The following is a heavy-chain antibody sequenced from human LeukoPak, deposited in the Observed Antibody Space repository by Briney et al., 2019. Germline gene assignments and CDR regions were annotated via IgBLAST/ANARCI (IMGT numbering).Heavy chain of an antibody. Sequence: GGSLRLSCAASGFGFSNYWMSWVRQAPGKGLEWVANIKQDGSEKYYVDSVRGRFTISRDNAKNSLYLQMNSLRAEDTAVYYCARAHYDFWSGIDFPYYYYYMDVWGKGTTVTVSS. CDR3: ARAHYDFWSGIDFPYYYYYMDV. J-gene: IGHJ6*03. D-gene: IGHD3-3*01. V-gene: IGHV3-7*01. CDR1: GFGFSNYW. CDR2: IKQDGSEK.